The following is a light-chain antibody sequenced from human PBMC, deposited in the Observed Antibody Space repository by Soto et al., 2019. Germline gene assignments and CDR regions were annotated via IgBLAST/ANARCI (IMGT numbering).Light chain of an antibody. CDR1: SSDVGRYNY. CDR2: DVT. Sequence: QSVLTQPRSVSGSPGQSVAISCAGTSSDVGRYNYVSWYQQYPGKAPKLIIYDVTKRPSGVPDRFSGSKSGNTPSLTISGLQAEDEADYYCCSFAGLFGGGTQLTVL. CDR3: CSFAGL. V-gene: IGLV2-11*01. J-gene: IGLJ2*01.